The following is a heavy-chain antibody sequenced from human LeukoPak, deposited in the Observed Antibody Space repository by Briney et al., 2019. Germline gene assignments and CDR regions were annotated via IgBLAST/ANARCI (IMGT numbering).Heavy chain of an antibody. Sequence: GGSLRLSCAASGFTVSSNYMSWVRQAPGKGLEWVAVISYDGSNKYYADSVKGRFTISRDNSKNTLYLEMNSLRAEGTAVYYCEADTRYWGQGTLVTVSS. D-gene: IGHD2-15*01. CDR2: ISYDGSNK. CDR1: GFTVSSNY. J-gene: IGHJ4*02. CDR3: EADTRY. V-gene: IGHV3-30*05.